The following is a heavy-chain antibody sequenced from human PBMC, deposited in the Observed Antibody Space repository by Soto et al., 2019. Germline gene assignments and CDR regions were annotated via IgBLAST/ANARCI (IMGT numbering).Heavy chain of an antibody. CDR2: ISAYNGNT. Sequence: ASVKVSCKASGYTFTSYGISWVRQAPGQGLEWMGWISAYNGNTNYAQKLQGRVTMTTDTSTSTAYMELRSLRSDDTAVYYCATERSYYLRNWFDPWGQGTLVTVSS. CDR1: GYTFTSYG. J-gene: IGHJ5*02. D-gene: IGHD3-10*01. CDR3: ATERSYYLRNWFDP. V-gene: IGHV1-18*01.